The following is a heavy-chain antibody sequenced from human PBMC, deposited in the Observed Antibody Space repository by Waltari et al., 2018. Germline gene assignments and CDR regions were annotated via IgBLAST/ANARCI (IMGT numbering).Heavy chain of an antibody. CDR3: ARDIAAAGTGLGYYFDY. CDR1: GFTFSSYA. V-gene: IGHV3-30-3*01. CDR2: ISHDGSNK. Sequence: QVQLVESGGGVVQPGRSLRLSCAASGFTFSSYAMHWVRQAPGKGLEWVAVISHDGSNKYYADSVKGRFTISRDNSKNTLYLQMNSLRAEDTAVYYCARDIAAAGTGLGYYFDYWGQGTLVTVSS. D-gene: IGHD6-13*01. J-gene: IGHJ4*02.